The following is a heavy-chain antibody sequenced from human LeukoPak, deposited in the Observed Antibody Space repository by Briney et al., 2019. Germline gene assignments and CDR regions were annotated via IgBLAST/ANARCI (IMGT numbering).Heavy chain of an antibody. Sequence: GGSLRLSCAASGFTFSSYEMNLVRQAPGKGLEWVSYISSSGSTIYYADSVKGRFTISRDNAKNSLYLQMNSLRAEDTAVYYCAKEGRYYYDSSGYSYFDYWGQGTLVTVSS. V-gene: IGHV3-48*03. CDR3: AKEGRYYYDSSGYSYFDY. D-gene: IGHD3-22*01. CDR1: GFTFSSYE. J-gene: IGHJ4*02. CDR2: ISSSGSTI.